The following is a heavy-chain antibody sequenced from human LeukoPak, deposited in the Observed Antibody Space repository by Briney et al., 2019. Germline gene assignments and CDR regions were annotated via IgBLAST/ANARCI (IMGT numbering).Heavy chain of an antibody. CDR1: GGSISSSSYY. J-gene: IGHJ3*02. V-gene: IGHV4-39*07. Sequence: SETLSLTCTVSGGSISSSSYYWGWIRQPPGKGLEWIGSIYYSGSTYYNPSLKSRVTISVDTSKNQFSLKLSSVTAADTAVYYCATRIAVAGPWGLARAFDIWGQGTMVTVSS. D-gene: IGHD6-19*01. CDR3: ATRIAVAGPWGLARAFDI. CDR2: IYYSGST.